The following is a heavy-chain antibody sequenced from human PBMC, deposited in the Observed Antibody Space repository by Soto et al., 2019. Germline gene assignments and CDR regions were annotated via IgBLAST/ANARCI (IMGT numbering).Heavy chain of an antibody. J-gene: IGHJ4*02. CDR3: ARGSDEPHPTYFDY. CDR2: IWYDGSNK. Sequence: PGGSLRLSCAGSGCTFSSYGMLWVRHAPGKGLEWVAVIWYDGSNKYYADSVKGRFTISRDNSKNTLYLQMNSLRAEDTAVYYCARGSDEPHPTYFDYWGRGTLVTVSS. V-gene: IGHV3-33*01. CDR1: GCTFSSYG.